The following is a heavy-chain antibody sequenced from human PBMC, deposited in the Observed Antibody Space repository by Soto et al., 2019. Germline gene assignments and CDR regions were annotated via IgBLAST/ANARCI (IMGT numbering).Heavy chain of an antibody. J-gene: IGHJ4*02. V-gene: IGHV3-23*01. CDR1: GFTFSSCA. CDR3: AKDRWNYDYFDF. D-gene: IGHD1-7*01. Sequence: GGSLRFSCAASGFTFSSCAMNWVRQAPGKGLEWVSTISGSGESTYYADSVKGRFTISRDNSKSTLYLQMNSLRAEDTAVYYCAKDRWNYDYFDFWGQGTLVTVSS. CDR2: ISGSGEST.